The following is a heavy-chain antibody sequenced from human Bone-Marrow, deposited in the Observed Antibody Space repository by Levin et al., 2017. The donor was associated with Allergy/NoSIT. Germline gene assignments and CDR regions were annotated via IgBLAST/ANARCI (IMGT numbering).Heavy chain of an antibody. D-gene: IGHD4-17*01. CDR2: ISGSSGTI. CDR1: GFTFSSYS. J-gene: IGHJ1*01. V-gene: IGHV3-48*02. Sequence: GESLKISCVASGFTFSSYSMNWVRQAPGKGPEWVSYISGSSGTIHYAASVKGRFTISRDNAKNSLYLQMNSLRDEDTALYYCATRDGDPEYFQHWGQGTLVTVSS. CDR3: ATRDGDPEYFQH.